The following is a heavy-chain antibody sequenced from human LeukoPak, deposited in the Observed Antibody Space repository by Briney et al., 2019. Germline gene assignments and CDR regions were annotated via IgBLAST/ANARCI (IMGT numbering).Heavy chain of an antibody. D-gene: IGHD2-15*01. J-gene: IGHJ5*02. CDR1: GFTFSSDW. CDR3: ANYWYP. CDR2: IKPDGTYT. Sequence: GGSLRLSCSSSGFTFSSDWMYWVPQAPGRGPVWVSGIKPDGTYTHYADSVKGRFTISRDDAKNTLYLQMNSLRVEDTAVYYCANYWYPWGPGTLVTVSS. V-gene: IGHV3-74*01.